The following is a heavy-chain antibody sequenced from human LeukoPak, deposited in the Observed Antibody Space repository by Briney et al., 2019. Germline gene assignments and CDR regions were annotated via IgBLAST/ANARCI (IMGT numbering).Heavy chain of an antibody. V-gene: IGHV1-69*13. J-gene: IGHJ4*02. Sequence: SVKVSFKASGGTLSSYAFSWMRQAPGQGLEWMGRIIPIYDPVDYAQRFQGRVTITADESTNTVYMELNSPTFEDTAVYYCAREPLGCGGDCHFDYWGQGTLVTVSS. CDR1: GGTLSSYA. D-gene: IGHD2-21*02. CDR2: IIPIYDPV. CDR3: AREPLGCGGDCHFDY.